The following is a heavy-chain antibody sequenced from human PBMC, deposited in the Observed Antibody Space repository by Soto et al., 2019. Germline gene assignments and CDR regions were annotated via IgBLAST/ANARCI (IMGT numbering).Heavy chain of an antibody. J-gene: IGHJ6*03. CDR3: ATLAIYYYYYYMDV. CDR1: GFTFSSYA. Sequence: GGSLRLSCAASGFTFSSYAMSWVRQAPGKGLEWVSAISGSGGSTYYADSVKGRFTISGDNSKNTLYLQMNSLRAEDTAVYYCATLAIYYYYYYMDVWGKGTTVTVSS. CDR2: ISGSGGST. V-gene: IGHV3-23*01.